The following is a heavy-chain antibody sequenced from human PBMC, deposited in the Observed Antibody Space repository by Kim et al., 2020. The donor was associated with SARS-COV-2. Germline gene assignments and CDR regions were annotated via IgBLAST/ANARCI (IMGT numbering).Heavy chain of an antibody. D-gene: IGHD5-12*01. Sequence: ASVKVSCKASGYTFTSYDINWVRQATGQGLEWMGWMNPNSGNTGYAQKFQGRVTMTRNTSISTAYMELSSLRSEDTAVYYCARVGSGYDWWSYYYGMDVWGQGTTVTVSS. V-gene: IGHV1-8*01. J-gene: IGHJ6*02. CDR3: ARVGSGYDWWSYYYGMDV. CDR1: GYTFTSYD. CDR2: MNPNSGNT.